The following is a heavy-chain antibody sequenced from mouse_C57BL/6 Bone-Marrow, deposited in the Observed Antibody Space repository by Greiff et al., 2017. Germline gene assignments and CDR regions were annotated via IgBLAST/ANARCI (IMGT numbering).Heavy chain of an antibody. V-gene: IGHV1-76*01. J-gene: IGHJ2*01. Sequence: QVQLQQSGAELVRPGASVKLSCKASGYTFTDYYINWVKQRPGQGLEWIARIYPGSGNTYYNEKFKGKATLTAEKSSSTAYMQLSSLTSEDSAVYFCARGGLRRPYYFDYWGQGTTLTVSS. D-gene: IGHD2-4*01. CDR3: ARGGLRRPYYFDY. CDR1: GYTFTDYY. CDR2: IYPGSGNT.